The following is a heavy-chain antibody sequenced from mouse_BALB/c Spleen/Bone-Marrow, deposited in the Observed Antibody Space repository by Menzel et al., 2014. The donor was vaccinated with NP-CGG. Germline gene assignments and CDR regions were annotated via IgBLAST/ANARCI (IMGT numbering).Heavy chain of an antibody. J-gene: IGHJ1*01. Sequence: QVQLQQSGAELVKPGASVKLSCKASGYTFTSYWMQWVKQRPGQGLEWIGEINPSNGRINYNETFKSKATLTVDKSSSTACMQLSSLTSEDSAVYYCARKCCGSSYVWYFDVWGAGTTVTVSS. CDR1: GYTFTSYW. V-gene: IGHV1S81*02. CDR3: ARKCCGSSYVWYFDV. CDR2: INPSNGRI. D-gene: IGHD1-1*01.